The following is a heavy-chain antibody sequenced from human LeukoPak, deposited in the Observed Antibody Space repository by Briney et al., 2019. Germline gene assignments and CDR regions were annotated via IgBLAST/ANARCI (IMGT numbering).Heavy chain of an antibody. D-gene: IGHD1-20*01. V-gene: IGHV3-7*01. CDR2: IKKAGDAE. Sequence: GGSLRLSCAAYGFKLSDSWMSWVSPAAGKGREWVANIKKAGDAEHYLDSVKGRFTVSRDNAKNSLFLQMNSLRVEDTAVYYCATYDNWVAGDVWGQGTTVSVSS. CDR1: GFKLSDSW. CDR3: ATYDNWVAGDV. J-gene: IGHJ6*02.